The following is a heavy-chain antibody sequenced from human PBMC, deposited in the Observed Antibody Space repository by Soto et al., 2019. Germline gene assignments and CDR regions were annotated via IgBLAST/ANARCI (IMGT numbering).Heavy chain of an antibody. Sequence: SETLSLTCAVYGGSFSGYYWSWIRQPPGKGLEWIGEINHSGSTNYNPSLKSRVTISVDTSKNQFSLKLSSVTAADTAVYYCASRALAAAGRDNWFDPWGQGTLVTVS. J-gene: IGHJ5*02. V-gene: IGHV4-34*01. D-gene: IGHD6-13*01. CDR2: INHSGST. CDR3: ASRALAAAGRDNWFDP. CDR1: GGSFSGYY.